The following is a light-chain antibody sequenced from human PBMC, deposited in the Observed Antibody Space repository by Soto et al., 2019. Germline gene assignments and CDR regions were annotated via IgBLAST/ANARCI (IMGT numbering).Light chain of an antibody. V-gene: IGKV3-11*01. Sequence: EIVLTQSPATLSLSPGERATLSCRASQSLSSYLAWYHQKPGQAPRLLIHDASNRTTGIPARFSGSGSGTDFILSSSSLDPEDFAVYDCQQRSNWLTFVGGNKVEIK. CDR3: QQRSNWLT. CDR2: DAS. CDR1: QSLSSY. J-gene: IGKJ4*01.